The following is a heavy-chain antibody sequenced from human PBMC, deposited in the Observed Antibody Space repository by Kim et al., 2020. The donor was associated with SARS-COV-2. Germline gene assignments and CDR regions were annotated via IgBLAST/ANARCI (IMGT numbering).Heavy chain of an antibody. J-gene: IGHJ4*01. D-gene: IGHD3-22*01. CDR2: INAGNGNT. V-gene: IGHV1-3*01. CDR1: GYTFTSYA. Sequence: ASVKVSCKASGYTFTSYAMHWVRQAPGQRLEWMGWINAGNGNTKYSQKFQGRVTITRVTSASTAYMELSSLRSEDTAVYYCARTRPGFWWYDSSGPLYYFGSWGQTPLITVS. CDR3: ARTRPGFWWYDSSGPLYYFGS.